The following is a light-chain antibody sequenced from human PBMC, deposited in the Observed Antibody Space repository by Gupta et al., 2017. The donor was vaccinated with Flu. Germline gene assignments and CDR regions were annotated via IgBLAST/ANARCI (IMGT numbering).Light chain of an antibody. CDR2: AAS. CDR1: QSISSY. Sequence: DIQMTQSPSSLSASVGDRVTITCRASQSISSYLNWYQQKPGKAPKLLIYAASSLQSGVPSRFSGSGYGTDVTLTISSRQQEDFATYYCQQSYSNPPWTFGQGTKVEIK. V-gene: IGKV1-39*01. CDR3: QQSYSNPPWT. J-gene: IGKJ1*01.